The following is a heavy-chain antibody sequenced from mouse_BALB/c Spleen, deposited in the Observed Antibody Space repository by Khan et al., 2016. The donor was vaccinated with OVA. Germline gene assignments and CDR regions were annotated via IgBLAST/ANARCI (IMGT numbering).Heavy chain of an antibody. D-gene: IGHD1-1*01. Sequence: EVQLVESGPGLVKPSQSLSLTCTATGYSITSDYAWNLIRQPPGNLLEWMGFIPYSGNTNYNPSLKSRTSITRDTSKNQCFLQLNSVTIEDTATYGCARVYGGDFDYWGQGTTLTVSS. V-gene: IGHV3-2*02. CDR1: GYSITSDYA. CDR2: IPYSGNT. J-gene: IGHJ2*01. CDR3: ARVYGGDFDY.